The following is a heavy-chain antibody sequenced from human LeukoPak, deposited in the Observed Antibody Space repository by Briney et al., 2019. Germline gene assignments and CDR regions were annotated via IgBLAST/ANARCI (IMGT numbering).Heavy chain of an antibody. CDR1: GYTFTNYD. Sequence: ASVKVSCKASGYTFTNYDIMWVRQATGQGPEWMGWMNSNTGNTGSAQKFQGRVTMTTDTSTSTAYMELRSLRSDDTAVYYCARAEGGYDILTGYSKYYFDYWGQGTLVIVSS. CDR2: MNSNTGNT. V-gene: IGHV1-8*01. D-gene: IGHD3-9*01. CDR3: ARAEGGYDILTGYSKYYFDY. J-gene: IGHJ4*02.